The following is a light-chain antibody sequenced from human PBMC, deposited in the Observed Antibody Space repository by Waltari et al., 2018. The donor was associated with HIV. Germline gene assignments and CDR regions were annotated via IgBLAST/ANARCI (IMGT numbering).Light chain of an antibody. V-gene: IGLV7-43*01. CDR3: LLYFDGVHV. CDR1: TGAVNNHHP. Sequence: QTVVTQEPSLPVPPGGTVTPTCASSTGAVNNHHPPNCFQQNPGQTPRAPIYRTANKHSWTPARFSGSLLGGKAALTLSGVQPEDEAEYYCLLYFDGVHVFGTGTKVTVL. CDR2: RTA. J-gene: IGLJ1*01.